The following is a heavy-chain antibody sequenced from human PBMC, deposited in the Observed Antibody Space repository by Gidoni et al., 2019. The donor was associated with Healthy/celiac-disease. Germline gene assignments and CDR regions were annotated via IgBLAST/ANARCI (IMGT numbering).Heavy chain of an antibody. CDR2: IYSGGST. D-gene: IGHD4-17*01. CDR1: GFPVSSNY. J-gene: IGHJ4*02. CDR3: AREGMTVTTRDGFDY. V-gene: IGHV3-66*01. Sequence: EVQLVESGGGLVQPGGSLRLSCAASGFPVSSNYMSWVRQAPGKGLEWVSVIYSGGSTYYADSVKGRFTISRDNSKNTLYLQMNSLRAEDTAVYYCAREGMTVTTRDGFDYWGQGTLVTVSS.